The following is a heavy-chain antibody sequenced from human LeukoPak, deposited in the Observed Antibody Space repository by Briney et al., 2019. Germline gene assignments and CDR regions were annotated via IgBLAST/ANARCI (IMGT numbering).Heavy chain of an antibody. V-gene: IGHV4-34*01. Sequence: PSETLSLTCAVYGGSFSGYYWSWVRQPPGKGLEWIGEINHSGSTNYNPSLKSRVTISVDASKIQFSLKLSSVTAADTAVYYWAGGILTGYTIYYWGEGTLVTVSS. CDR3: AGGILTGYTIYY. CDR2: INHSGST. J-gene: IGHJ4*02. D-gene: IGHD3-9*01. CDR1: GGSFSGYY.